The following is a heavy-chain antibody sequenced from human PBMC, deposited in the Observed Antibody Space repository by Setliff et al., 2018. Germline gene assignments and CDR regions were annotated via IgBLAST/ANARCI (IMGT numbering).Heavy chain of an antibody. D-gene: IGHD3-10*01. CDR2: SDHGGNT. Sequence: SETLSLTCSVYGESFSNNYWSWIRQSPGKGLEWIGESDHGGNTTIHPSLKSRLTMSVDTSKNQFSLRLSTVTAADTAVYYCARVDFTMIQGVIGHWGQGTLVTVS. J-gene: IGHJ1*01. V-gene: IGHV4-34*01. CDR3: ARVDFTMIQGVIGH. CDR1: GESFSNNY.